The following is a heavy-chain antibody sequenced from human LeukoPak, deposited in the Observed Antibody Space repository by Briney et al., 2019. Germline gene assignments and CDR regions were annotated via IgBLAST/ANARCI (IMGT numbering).Heavy chain of an antibody. CDR3: AREMDSSGWEGGFDY. CDR1: GDSVSSNSAA. J-gene: IGHJ4*02. CDR2: TYYRSKWYN. V-gene: IGHV6-1*01. D-gene: IGHD6-19*01. Sequence: SQTLSLTCAISGDSVSSNSAAWNWIRQSPPRGLEWLGRTYYRSKWYNDYAVSVKSRITINPDTSKNQFSLQLNSVTPEDTAVYYCAREMDSSGWEGGFDYWGQGTLVTVSS.